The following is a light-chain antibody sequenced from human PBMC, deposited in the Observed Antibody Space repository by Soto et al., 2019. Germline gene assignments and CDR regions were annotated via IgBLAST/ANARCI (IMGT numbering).Light chain of an antibody. Sequence: DIQMNQSPCTLSASVGGGVTITCRASQPISTWLAWYQQRPGKAPNLLIYHASSLESGVPSRFSGSGSGTEFTLSISSLQPDDFGTYYCQQYDEHSITFGQGTRLEI. CDR3: QQYDEHSIT. CDR1: QPISTW. J-gene: IGKJ5*01. V-gene: IGKV1-5*01. CDR2: HAS.